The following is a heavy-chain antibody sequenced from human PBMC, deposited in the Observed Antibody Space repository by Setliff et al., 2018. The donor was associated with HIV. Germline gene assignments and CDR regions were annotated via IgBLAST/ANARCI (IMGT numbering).Heavy chain of an antibody. D-gene: IGHD3-3*01. CDR1: GYSISSGYY. CDR2: IYHSGSS. Sequence: SETLSLTCTVSGYSISSGYYWGWIRQPPGKGLEWIGSIYHSGSSSYNPSLRSRATISVDTSKNQFSLKLTSVTAADTAVYYCARPLTTSYNFWGDAFGFWGQGTMVTVSS. J-gene: IGHJ3*01. CDR3: ARPLTTSYNFWGDAFGF. V-gene: IGHV4-38-2*02.